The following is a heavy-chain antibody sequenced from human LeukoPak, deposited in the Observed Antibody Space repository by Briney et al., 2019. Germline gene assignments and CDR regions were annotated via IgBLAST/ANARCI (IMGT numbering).Heavy chain of an antibody. CDR2: IYHGGST. CDR1: TVSISTSDW. D-gene: IGHD6-19*01. J-gene: IGHJ4*02. Sequence: PSEILSLTCAVSTVSISTSDWWTWVRQLPGKGLEWIGEIYHGGSTNYNPSLKSRVTMSVHTTKHQFSLRLSSVTAADTAVYYCARGSIPVAGTSLLGYWGQGTLVTVSS. CDR3: ARGSIPVAGTSLLGY. V-gene: IGHV4-4*02.